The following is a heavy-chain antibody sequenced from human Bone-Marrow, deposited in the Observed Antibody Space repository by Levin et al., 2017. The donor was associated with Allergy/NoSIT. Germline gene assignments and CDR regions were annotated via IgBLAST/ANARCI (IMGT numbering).Heavy chain of an antibody. CDR1: GGTFSSYT. CDR3: ARDREGWAVRGVIITVLGFDP. D-gene: IGHD3-10*01. V-gene: IGHV1-69*04. Sequence: ASVKVSCKASGGTFSSYTISWVRQAPGQGLEWMGRIIPILGIANYAQKFQGRVTITADKSTSTAYMELSSLRSEDTAVYYCARDREGWAVRGVIITVLGFDPWGQGTLVTVSS. CDR2: IIPILGIA. J-gene: IGHJ5*02.